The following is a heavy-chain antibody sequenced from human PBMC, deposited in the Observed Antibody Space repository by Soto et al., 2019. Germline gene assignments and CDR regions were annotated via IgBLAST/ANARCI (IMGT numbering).Heavy chain of an antibody. Sequence: GGFLRLSCAASGFTFSSYAMSWVRQAPGKGLEWVSAISGSGGSTYYADSVKGRFTISRDNSKNTLYLQMNSLRAEDTAVYYCAKADIVLMVYATFWGQGTLVNVSS. CDR3: AKADIVLMVYATF. CDR2: ISGSGGST. CDR1: GFTFSSYA. V-gene: IGHV3-23*01. D-gene: IGHD2-8*01. J-gene: IGHJ4*02.